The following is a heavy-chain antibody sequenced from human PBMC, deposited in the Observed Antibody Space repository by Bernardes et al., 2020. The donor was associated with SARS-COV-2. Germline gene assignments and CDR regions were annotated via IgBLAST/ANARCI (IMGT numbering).Heavy chain of an antibody. CDR1: AFTLSSYA. Sequence: GGSLRLSCTASAFTLSSYAINWVRQAPGKGLEWVALLSGSAESAHYADSVNGRFAIFRDTSKNTVYLQMNNLRADDTAVYSCAIDYDSTGSYEDYSGQGTPVTASS. J-gene: IGHJ4*02. D-gene: IGHD3-22*01. CDR2: LSGSAESA. V-gene: IGHV3-23*01. CDR3: AIDYDSTGSYEDY.